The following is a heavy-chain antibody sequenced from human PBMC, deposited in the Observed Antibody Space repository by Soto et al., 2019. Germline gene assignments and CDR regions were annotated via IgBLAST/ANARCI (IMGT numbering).Heavy chain of an antibody. CDR3: ARDPKWELLRSSWFDP. Sequence: GASVKVSCKASGGTFSSYAISWVRQAPGQGLEWMGGIIPIFGTANYAQKFQGRVTITADESTSTAYMELSSLRSEDTAVYYCARDPKWELLRSSWFDPWGQGTLVTVSS. CDR2: IIPIFGTA. J-gene: IGHJ5*02. CDR1: GGTFSSYA. V-gene: IGHV1-69*13. D-gene: IGHD1-26*01.